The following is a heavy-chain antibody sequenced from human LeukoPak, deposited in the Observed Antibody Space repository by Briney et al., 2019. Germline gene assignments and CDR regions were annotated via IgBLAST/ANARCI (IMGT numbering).Heavy chain of an antibody. D-gene: IGHD3-3*01. J-gene: IGHJ5*02. CDR1: GYTFTGYY. Sequence: ASVKVSCKASGYTFTGYYMHWVRQAPGQGLEWMGWINPNSGGTNYAQKFQGRVTMTRDTSISTAYMELSRLRSDDTAVYYCARPVTYSDFWSGYGWFDPWGQGTLVTVSS. CDR2: INPNSGGT. CDR3: ARPVTYSDFWSGYGWFDP. V-gene: IGHV1-2*02.